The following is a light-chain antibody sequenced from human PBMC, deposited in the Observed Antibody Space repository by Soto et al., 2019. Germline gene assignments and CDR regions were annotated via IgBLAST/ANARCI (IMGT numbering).Light chain of an antibody. CDR2: EAT. Sequence: QSVLTQPASVSGSPGQSITISCTGTSSNIGSYNFVSWYQQRPGRAPKLMIFEATKRPSGVPPRFSGSKSGNTASLTISGLQAEDEADYYCLLYYGGVVVFGGGTKLTVL. V-gene: IGLV2-23*01. CDR1: SSNIGSYNF. J-gene: IGLJ2*01. CDR3: LLYYGGVVV.